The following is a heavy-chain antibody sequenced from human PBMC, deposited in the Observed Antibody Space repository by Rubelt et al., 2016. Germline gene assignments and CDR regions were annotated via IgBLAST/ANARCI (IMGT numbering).Heavy chain of an antibody. CDR3: ARDSHGSGRYY. D-gene: IGHD3-10*01. J-gene: IGHJ4*02. CDR1: GYTFTGYY. Sequence: QVQLVQSGAEVKKPGASVKVSCKASGYTFTGYYMHWVRQAPGQGLEWMGWINPNSGGTKYAQKFQGRVTRIRDTSISTAYMELSRLRSDDTAVYYCARDSHGSGRYYWGQGTLVTVSS. CDR2: INPNSGGT. V-gene: IGHV1-2*02.